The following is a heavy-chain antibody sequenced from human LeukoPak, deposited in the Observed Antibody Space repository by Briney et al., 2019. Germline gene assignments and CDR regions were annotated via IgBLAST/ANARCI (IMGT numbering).Heavy chain of an antibody. V-gene: IGHV1-46*03. CDR3: ARDVGYCSSTSCPEYYFDY. D-gene: IGHD2-2*01. Sequence: ASVKVSCKASGYTFTSYYMHWVRQAPGQGLEWMGIINPSGGSTSYAQKFQGRVTIIRDTSTSTVYMELSSLRSEDTAVYYCARDVGYCSSTSCPEYYFDYWGQGTLVTVSS. J-gene: IGHJ4*02. CDR2: INPSGGST. CDR1: GYTFTSYY.